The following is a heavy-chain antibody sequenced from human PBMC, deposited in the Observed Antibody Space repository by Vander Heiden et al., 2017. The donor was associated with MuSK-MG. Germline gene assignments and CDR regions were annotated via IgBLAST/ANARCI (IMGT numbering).Heavy chain of an antibody. CDR2: IIPIFGTA. J-gene: IGHJ5*02. V-gene: IGHV1-69*01. CDR1: GGTVSSYD. Sequence: QVQLVQSGAEVKKPGSSVKVSCKASGGTVSSYDISWVRQAPGQGLEWMGGIIPIFGTANYAQKFQGRVTITADESTSTAYMELSSLRSEDTAVYYCARGTYCSGGSCYYRWFDPWGQGTLVTVSS. D-gene: IGHD2-15*01. CDR3: ARGTYCSGGSCYYRWFDP.